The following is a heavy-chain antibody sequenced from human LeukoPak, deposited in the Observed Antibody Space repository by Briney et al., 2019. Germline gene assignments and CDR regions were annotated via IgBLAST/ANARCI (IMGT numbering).Heavy chain of an antibody. CDR2: ISSSGSTI. Sequence: LSLTCTVSGGSISSSSYYWGWIRQAPGKGLEWVSYISSSGSTIYYADSVKGRFTISRDNAKNSLYLQMSSLRAEDTAVYYCARDDYGDYYYYYMDVWGKGTTVTVSS. J-gene: IGHJ6*03. CDR1: GGSISSSSYY. D-gene: IGHD4-17*01. V-gene: IGHV3-11*04. CDR3: ARDDYGDYYYYYMDV.